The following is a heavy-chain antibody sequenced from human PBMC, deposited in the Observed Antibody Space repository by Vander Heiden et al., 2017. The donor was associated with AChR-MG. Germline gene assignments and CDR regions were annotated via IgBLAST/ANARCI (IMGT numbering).Heavy chain of an antibody. CDR2: ISYDGSNK. D-gene: IGHD1-26*01. V-gene: IGHV3-30-3*01. CDR1: GFPFSSYA. Sequence: QVPLVESGGRVVQPGRSLRLSCAASGFPFSSYAMHWVRQAPGKGLEWVAVISYDGSNKYYADSVKGRFTISRDNSKNTLYLQMNSLRAEDTAVYYCARDALLRPWYFDLWGRGTLVTVSS. J-gene: IGHJ2*01. CDR3: ARDALLRPWYFDL.